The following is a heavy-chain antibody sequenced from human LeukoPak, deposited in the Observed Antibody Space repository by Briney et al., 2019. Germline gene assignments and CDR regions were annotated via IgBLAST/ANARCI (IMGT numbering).Heavy chain of an antibody. D-gene: IGHD6-13*01. CDR1: GGSISSYY. V-gene: IGHV4-59*08. J-gene: IGHJ4*02. CDR2: IYHSGST. CDR3: ARNLVRSSFDY. Sequence: SETLSLTCTVSGGSISSYYWSWIRQPPGKGLEWIGSIYHSGSTYYNPSLKSRVTISVDTSKNQFSLKLSSVTAADTAVYYCARNLVRSSFDYWGQGTLVTVSS.